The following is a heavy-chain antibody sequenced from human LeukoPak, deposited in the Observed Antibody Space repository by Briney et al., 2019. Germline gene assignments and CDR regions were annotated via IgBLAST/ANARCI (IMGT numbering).Heavy chain of an antibody. CDR1: GFTFSSYS. Sequence: GGSLRLSCAASGFTFSSYSMNWVRQAPGKGLEWVSSISSSSSYIYYADSVKGRFTISRDNAKNSLYLQMNSLRAEDTAVYYCARVDYDILTGYYIYAFGIWGQGTMVTVSS. CDR3: ARVDYDILTGYYIYAFGI. D-gene: IGHD3-9*01. CDR2: ISSSSSYI. V-gene: IGHV3-21*01. J-gene: IGHJ3*02.